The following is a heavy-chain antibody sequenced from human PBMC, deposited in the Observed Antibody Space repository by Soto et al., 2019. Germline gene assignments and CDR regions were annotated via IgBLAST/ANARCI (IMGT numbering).Heavy chain of an antibody. J-gene: IGHJ5*02. CDR1: GGSFSGYY. V-gene: IGHV4-34*01. Sequence: SETLSLTCAVYGGSFSGYYWSWIRQPPGKGLEWIGEINHSGSTNYNPSLKSRVTISVDTSKNQFSLKLSSVTAADTAVYYCAGRKGIRIGWFDPWGQGTLVTVSS. CDR3: AGRKGIRIGWFDP. CDR2: INHSGST.